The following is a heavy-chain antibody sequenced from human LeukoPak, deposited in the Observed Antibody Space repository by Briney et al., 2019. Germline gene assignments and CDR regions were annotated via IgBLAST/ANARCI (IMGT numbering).Heavy chain of an antibody. V-gene: IGHV3-64*01. Sequence: GGSLRLSCAASGFSFNTYAMHWVREAPGKGLEYVSAINYNGDSTYYANSVKRRFIISRDNSKKTLFLQMGSLRAEDTAVYYCARDSGGDTYNDYFDSWGQGTLVTVSS. J-gene: IGHJ4*02. D-gene: IGHD5-24*01. CDR1: GFSFNTYA. CDR2: INYNGDST. CDR3: ARDSGGDTYNDYFDS.